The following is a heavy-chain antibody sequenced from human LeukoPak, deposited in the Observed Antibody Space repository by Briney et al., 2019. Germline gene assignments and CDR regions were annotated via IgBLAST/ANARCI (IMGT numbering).Heavy chain of an antibody. V-gene: IGHV4-39*07. J-gene: IGHJ5*02. CDR3: ARVGVTPGTRNNWFDP. D-gene: IGHD1-14*01. CDR1: GGSISSSSYY. CDR2: IYYSGST. Sequence: SETLSLTCTVSGGSISSSSYYWGWIRQPPGKGLEWIGSIYYSGSTYYNPSLKSRVTISVDRSENQFSLKLNSVTAADTAVYYCARVGVTPGTRNNWFDPWGRGTLVTVSS.